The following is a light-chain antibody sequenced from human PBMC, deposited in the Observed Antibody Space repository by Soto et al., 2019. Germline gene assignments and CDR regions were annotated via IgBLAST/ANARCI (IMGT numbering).Light chain of an antibody. CDR3: QQYYHWGLS. CDR2: ASS. V-gene: IGKV3D-15*01. CDR1: QNVANN. Sequence: VMTQSPANLSVSPGEGVTLFCRASQNVANNIAWYQVKPAQPPRLLIYASSTRATGIPATFSGSGSETQFSITISSLQSEDSAVYYCQQYYHWGLSFGGGTKVEI. J-gene: IGKJ4*01.